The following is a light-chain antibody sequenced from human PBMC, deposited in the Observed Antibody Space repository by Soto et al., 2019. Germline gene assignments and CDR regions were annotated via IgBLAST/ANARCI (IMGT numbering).Light chain of an antibody. Sequence: DIQMTQSPSSLSASVRYRVTITGRAIHNIRGYLNWYQQKPGKAPNLLIYAASSLQSGIPSRFSGSGSGTEFTLTISSLQPDDFATYYCQQYNSYSRTFGQGTKVDIK. CDR3: QQYNSYSRT. J-gene: IGKJ1*01. V-gene: IGKV1-5*01. CDR2: AAS. CDR1: HNIRGY.